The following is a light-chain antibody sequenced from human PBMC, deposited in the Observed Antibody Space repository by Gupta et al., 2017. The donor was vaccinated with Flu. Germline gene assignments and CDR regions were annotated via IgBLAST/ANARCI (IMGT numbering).Light chain of an antibody. V-gene: IGKV1-39*01. J-gene: IGKJ4*01. Sequence: IQMNPSPFSLSASVGDRVTITCRASQSISSYLNWYQQKPGKAPKLLIYAASSLQSGVPSRFSGSGSGTDFTLTISSLQPEDFATYYCQQSYSTRLTFGGGTKVEIK. CDR3: QQSYSTRLT. CDR2: AAS. CDR1: QSISSY.